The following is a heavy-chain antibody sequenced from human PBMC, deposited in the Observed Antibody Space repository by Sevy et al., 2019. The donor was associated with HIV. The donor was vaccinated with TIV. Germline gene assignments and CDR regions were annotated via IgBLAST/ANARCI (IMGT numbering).Heavy chain of an antibody. V-gene: IGHV3-48*03. CDR2: ISTSVSRV. J-gene: IGHJ4*02. CDR1: GFPFSNYE. Sequence: GGSLRLSCAASGFPFSNYEMNWVRQAPGKGLEWVAFISTSVSRVFYADSVKGRFTISRDNARNSLYLQMDNLRVEDTALYYCARDIPVAAVDYWGQRTLVTVSS. CDR3: ARDIPVAAVDY. D-gene: IGHD6-13*01.